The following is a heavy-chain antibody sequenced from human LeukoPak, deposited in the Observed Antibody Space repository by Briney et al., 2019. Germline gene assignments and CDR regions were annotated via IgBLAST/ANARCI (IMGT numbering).Heavy chain of an antibody. CDR1: GFTFSSYG. CDR3: ARDKDYDILTGLDY. J-gene: IGHJ4*02. CDR2: IWYDGSNK. V-gene: IGHV3-33*01. Sequence: GRSLRLSCAASGFTFSSYGMHWVRQAPGKGLEWVAVIWYDGSNKYYADSVKGRFTISRDNSKNTLYLQMNSLRAEDTAVYYCARDKDYDILTGLDYWGQGTLVTVSS. D-gene: IGHD3-9*01.